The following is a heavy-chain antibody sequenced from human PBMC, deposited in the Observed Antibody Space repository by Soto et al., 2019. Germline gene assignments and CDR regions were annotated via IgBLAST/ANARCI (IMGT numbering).Heavy chain of an antibody. Sequence: GGSLRLSCAASGFTFDDYAMHWVRQAPGKGLEWVSGISWNSGSIGYADSVKGRFTISRDNAKNSLYLQMNSLRAEDTVFYYCAKDQYCSGGSCYSSFDYWGQGTLVTVSS. D-gene: IGHD2-15*01. CDR1: GFTFDDYA. CDR3: AKDQYCSGGSCYSSFDY. V-gene: IGHV3-9*01. CDR2: ISWNSGSI. J-gene: IGHJ4*02.